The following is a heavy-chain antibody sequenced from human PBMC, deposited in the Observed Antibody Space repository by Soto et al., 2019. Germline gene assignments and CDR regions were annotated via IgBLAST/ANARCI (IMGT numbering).Heavy chain of an antibody. D-gene: IGHD6-19*01. J-gene: IGHJ4*02. CDR1: GFTVSSNY. Sequence: GSLRLSCAASGFTVSSNYMSWVRQAPGKGLEWVSVIYSGGSTYYADSVKGRFTISRHNSKNTLYLQMNSLRAEDTAVYYCARVSVAVAGTGFDHWGQGTLVTVSS. V-gene: IGHV3-53*04. CDR3: ARVSVAVAGTGFDH. CDR2: IYSGGST.